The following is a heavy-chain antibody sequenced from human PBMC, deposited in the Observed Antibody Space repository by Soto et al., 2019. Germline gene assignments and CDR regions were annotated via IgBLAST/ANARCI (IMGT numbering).Heavy chain of an antibody. CDR2: IRSKANSYAT. Sequence: GGSLRLSCAASGFTFSGSAMHWVRQASGKGLEWVGRIRSKANSYATAYAASVKGRFTISRDDSKNTAYLQMNSLKTEDTAVYYCTRAGYYDILTGYPPNYYFDYWGQGTLVTVSS. CDR1: GFTFSGSA. CDR3: TRAGYYDILTGYPPNYYFDY. V-gene: IGHV3-73*01. J-gene: IGHJ4*02. D-gene: IGHD3-9*01.